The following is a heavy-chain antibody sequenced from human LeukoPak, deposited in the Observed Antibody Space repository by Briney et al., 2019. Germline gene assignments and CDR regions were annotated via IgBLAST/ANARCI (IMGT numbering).Heavy chain of an antibody. CDR1: GFTFDDYT. V-gene: IGHV3-43*01. CDR2: ISWDGGST. D-gene: IGHD3-22*01. J-gene: IGHJ4*02. Sequence: PGGSLRLSCAASGFTFDDYTMHWVRQAPGKGLEWVSLISWDGGSTYYADSVKGRFTISGDNSKNSLYLQMNSLRTEDTALYYCAKDYHYDSSGYRYYFDYWGQGTLVTVSS. CDR3: AKDYHYDSSGYRYYFDY.